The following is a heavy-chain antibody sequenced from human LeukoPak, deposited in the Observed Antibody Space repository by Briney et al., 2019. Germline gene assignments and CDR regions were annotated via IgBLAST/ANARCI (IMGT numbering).Heavy chain of an antibody. V-gene: IGHV3-7*03. CDR3: ARVVADYDILFDY. CDR2: TNQDGSEK. D-gene: IGHD3-9*01. CDR1: GFTFSSYW. J-gene: IGHJ4*02. Sequence: GGSLRLSCAASGFTFSSYWMSWVRQAPGKGLEWVANTNQDGSEKYYVDSVKGRFTISRDNAKNSLYLQMNSLRAEDTAVYYCARVVADYDILFDYWGQGSLVTVSS.